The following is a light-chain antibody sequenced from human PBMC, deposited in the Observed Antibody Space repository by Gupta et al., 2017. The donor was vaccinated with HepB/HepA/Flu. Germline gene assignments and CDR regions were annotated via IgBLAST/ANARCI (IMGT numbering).Light chain of an antibody. Sequence: EMGLTQSPATLFVSPGERATLSCRASQSVSSNLAWYQQKPGQAPRRLIYGVSTRATDIPARFSGSGSGTDFTLTISSLQSEDFAVYYCQQYNEWPRTFGQGTKVEIK. CDR1: QSVSSN. CDR2: GVS. V-gene: IGKV3-15*01. J-gene: IGKJ1*01. CDR3: QQYNEWPRT.